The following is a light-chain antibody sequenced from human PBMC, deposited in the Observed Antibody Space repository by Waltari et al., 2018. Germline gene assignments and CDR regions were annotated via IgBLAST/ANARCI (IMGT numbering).Light chain of an antibody. CDR1: SSDVGGYNY. J-gene: IGLJ2*01. V-gene: IGLV2-8*01. Sequence: QSALTQPPSASGSPGQSVTISCTGTSSDVGGYNYVSWYQQHPGKAPKVMMYEVSKRPSGVPARFSGSKSGNTASLTVSGLQAEDEADYYCSSYGGRSSVVFGGGTKLTVL. CDR2: EVS. CDR3: SSYGGRSSVV.